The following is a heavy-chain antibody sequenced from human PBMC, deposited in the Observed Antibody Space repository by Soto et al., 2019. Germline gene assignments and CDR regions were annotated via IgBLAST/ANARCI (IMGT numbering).Heavy chain of an antibody. D-gene: IGHD2-2*01. Sequence: SVKVSCKASGGTFSSYAISWVRQAPGQGLEWMVGIIPIFGTANYAQKFQGRVTITADESTSTAYMELSSLRSEDTAVYYCARGGVPAATNNWFDPGGQGTLVTVSS. J-gene: IGHJ5*02. CDR3: ARGGVPAATNNWFDP. CDR1: GGTFSSYA. CDR2: IIPIFGTA. V-gene: IGHV1-69*13.